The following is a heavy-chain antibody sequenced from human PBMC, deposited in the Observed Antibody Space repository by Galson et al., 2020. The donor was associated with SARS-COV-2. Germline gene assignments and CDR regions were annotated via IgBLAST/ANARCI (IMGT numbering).Heavy chain of an antibody. CDR1: GFTFTNAW. D-gene: IGHD4-4*01. J-gene: IGHJ6*02. CDR2: IKSKIDGGSI. Sequence: GGSLRLSCAASGFTFTNAWMSWVRQTPGKGLEWVGRIKSKIDGGSIDYGAAVRGRFTISRDDSQNTVYLQLSNLKTEDTAVYYCATTDYIRVSSEYYSYAMDVWGQGTTVTVSS. V-gene: IGHV3-15*01. CDR3: ATTDYIRVSSEYYSYAMDV.